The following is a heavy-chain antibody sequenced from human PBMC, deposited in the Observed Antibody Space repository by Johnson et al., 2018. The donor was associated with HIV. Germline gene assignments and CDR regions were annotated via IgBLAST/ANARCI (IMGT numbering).Heavy chain of an antibody. CDR2: ICWNSGSI. CDR1: GFTFDDYA. V-gene: IGHV3-9*01. CDR3: AKERDWGLSAVAFEI. D-gene: IGHD7-27*01. Sequence: VQLVESGGGLVQPGRSLRLSCAASGFTFDDYAMHWVRQAPGKGLEWVSGICWNSGSIGYADSVKGRFTISRDNTKNSLYLQMNSLRAEDTALYYCAKERDWGLSAVAFEIWGQGTMVTVSS. J-gene: IGHJ3*02.